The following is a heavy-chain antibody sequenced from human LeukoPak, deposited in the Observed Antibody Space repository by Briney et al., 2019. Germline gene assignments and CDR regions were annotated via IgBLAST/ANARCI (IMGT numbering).Heavy chain of an antibody. Sequence: SETLSLNCTVSGGSISSRDYYWNWIRQPPGKGLEWIGYISDSGSTRYNPSLKRRVIISVDTSKNHFSLKLTSVTAADTAIYYCAREEAIVTFGIGRSAHNWFDPWGQGTLVTVSS. CDR2: ISDSGST. D-gene: IGHD2-15*01. CDR1: GGSISSRDYY. V-gene: IGHV4-30-4*01. J-gene: IGHJ5*02. CDR3: AREEAIVTFGIGRSAHNWFDP.